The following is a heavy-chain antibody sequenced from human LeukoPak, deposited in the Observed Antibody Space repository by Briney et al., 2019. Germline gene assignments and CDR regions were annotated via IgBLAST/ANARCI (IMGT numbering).Heavy chain of an antibody. D-gene: IGHD3-9*01. CDR3: ARSPGYYPLDY. CDR1: GGSISSSSYY. CDR2: IYYSGST. V-gene: IGHV4-39*01. J-gene: IGHJ4*02. Sequence: SETLSLTCTVSGGSISSSSYYWGWIRQPPGKGLEWIGSIYYSGSTYYNPSLKSRVTISVDTSKNQFSLKLSSVTAADTAVYYCARSPGYYPLDYWGQGTLVTVSS.